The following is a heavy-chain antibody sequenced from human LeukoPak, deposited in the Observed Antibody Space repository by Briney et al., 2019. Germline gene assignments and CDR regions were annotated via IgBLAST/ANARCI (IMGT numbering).Heavy chain of an antibody. CDR2: IRSKAYGGTT. Sequence: GGSLRLSCTASGFTFGDYAMSWVRQAPGKGLEWVGFIRSKAYGGTTEYAASVKGRFTISRDDSKSIAYLQMNSLKTEDTAVYYCTRDIQRSGWYGYYYYMDVWGKGTTVTISS. CDR3: TRDIQRSGWYGYYYYMDV. CDR1: GFTFGDYA. D-gene: IGHD6-19*01. J-gene: IGHJ6*03. V-gene: IGHV3-49*04.